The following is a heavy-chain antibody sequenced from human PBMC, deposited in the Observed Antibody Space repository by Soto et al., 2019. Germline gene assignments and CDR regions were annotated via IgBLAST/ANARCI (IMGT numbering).Heavy chain of an antibody. J-gene: IGHJ6*02. CDR2: ISGSGGST. D-gene: IGHD2-2*01. CDR1: GFTFSSSA. CDR3: ARYGRQLAWSYSGMDV. V-gene: IGHV3-23*01. Sequence: GGSLRLSCAASGFTFSSSAMSWVRQAPGKGLEWVSGISGSGGSTFYADSVKGRFTISRDNSKNTLYLQMNSLRAEDTAVYYCARYGRQLAWSYSGMDVWGQGTTVTVSS.